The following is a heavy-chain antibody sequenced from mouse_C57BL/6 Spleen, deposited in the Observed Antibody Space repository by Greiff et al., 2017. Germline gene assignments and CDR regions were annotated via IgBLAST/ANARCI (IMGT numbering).Heavy chain of an antibody. CDR2: IYPRSGNT. J-gene: IGHJ4*01. D-gene: IGHD2-2*01. CDR3: ARCGYDGSAMDY. CDR1: GYTFTSYG. V-gene: IGHV1-81*01. Sequence: VQLQESGAELARPGASVKLSCKASGYTFTSYGISWVKQRTGQGLEWIGEIYPRSGNTYYNEKFKGKATLTADKSSSTAYMELRSLTSEDSAVYFCARCGYDGSAMDYWGQGTSVTVSS.